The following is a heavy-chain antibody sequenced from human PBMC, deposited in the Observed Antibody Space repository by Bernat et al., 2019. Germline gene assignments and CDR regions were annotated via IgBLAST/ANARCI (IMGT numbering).Heavy chain of an antibody. J-gene: IGHJ5*02. CDR3: AVVYFYGGCASAPPNH. D-gene: IGHD3-10*01. CDR1: GYTFTYYY. CDR2: INPDTGDT. V-gene: IGHV1-2*02. Sequence: QVQLVQSGAEVKKPGASVTVSCKASGYTFTYYYIYWVRQAPGQGLECMGWINPDTGDTNYAQKFQGRVTMTRDTSISTVYMELSRLTSDDAAVYYCAVVYFYGGCASAPPNHWGQGTVVTVSS.